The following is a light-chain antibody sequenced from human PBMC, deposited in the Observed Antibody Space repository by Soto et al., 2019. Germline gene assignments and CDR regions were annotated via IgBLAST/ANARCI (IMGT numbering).Light chain of an antibody. CDR3: QQRSNRPLT. CDR1: QSVSSY. J-gene: IGKJ5*01. V-gene: IGKV3-11*01. Sequence: EIVLTQSPATLSWSPGERATLSFMASQSVSSYLAWYQQKPGQAPRLLIYDTSIRASGIPARFSGSGSGTDFTLTISSLDPEDFAVYYCQQRSNRPLTFGQGTRLEIK. CDR2: DTS.